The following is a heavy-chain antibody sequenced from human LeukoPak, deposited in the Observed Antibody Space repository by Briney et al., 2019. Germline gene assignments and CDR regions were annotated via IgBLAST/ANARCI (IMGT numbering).Heavy chain of an antibody. CDR1: GFTFSSYS. J-gene: IGHJ3*02. D-gene: IGHD3-10*01. CDR2: ISSSSSYI. Sequence: GGSLRLSCAASGFTFSSYSMNWVRQAPGKGLEWVSSISSSSSYIYYADSVKGRFTISRDNAKNSLYLQMNSLRAEDTAVYYCARVGYGSGSYSAFDIWGQGTMVTVSS. V-gene: IGHV3-21*04. CDR3: ARVGYGSGSYSAFDI.